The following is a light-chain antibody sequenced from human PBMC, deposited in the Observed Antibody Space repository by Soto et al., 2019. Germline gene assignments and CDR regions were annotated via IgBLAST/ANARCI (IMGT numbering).Light chain of an antibody. CDR3: QQRSNGPTEVT. J-gene: IGKJ3*01. CDR1: QSVRSS. Sequence: EIVLTQSPDTLSLSPGERATLSCRASQSVRSSLAWYQQKPGQAPRLLIYDASNRATGIPARFSGSGSGTDFTLTISSLEPEDFAVYYGQQRSNGPTEVTLGPGTKVDIK. V-gene: IGKV3-11*01. CDR2: DAS.